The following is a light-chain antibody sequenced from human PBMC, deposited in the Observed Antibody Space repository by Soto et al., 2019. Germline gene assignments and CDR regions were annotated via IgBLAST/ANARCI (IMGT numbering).Light chain of an antibody. CDR1: EYIGYF. Sequence: DIQMTQTPSTLSASVGDRVTITCRATEYIGYFLAWYQQAPGKAPQLLISDASKLQSGVPSRFSGSGAGTEFTLTITSLQAEDFATYYCQHYKSFPYTFGPGTKLDI. CDR3: QHYKSFPYT. V-gene: IGKV1-5*01. J-gene: IGKJ2*01. CDR2: DAS.